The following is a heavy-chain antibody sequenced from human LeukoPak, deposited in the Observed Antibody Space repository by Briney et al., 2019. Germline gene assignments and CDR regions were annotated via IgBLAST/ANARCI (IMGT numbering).Heavy chain of an antibody. V-gene: IGHV4-34*01. CDR2: INHSGST. CDR3: ARGLARYCSSTSCYKGWFDP. CDR1: GGSFSGYY. Sequence: SETLSLTCAVYGGSFSGYYWSWIRQPPGKGLEWIGEINHSGSTNYNPSLKSRVTISVDTSKNQLSLKLSSVTAADTAVYYCARGLARYCSSTSCYKGWFDPWGQGTLVTVSS. J-gene: IGHJ5*02. D-gene: IGHD2-2*02.